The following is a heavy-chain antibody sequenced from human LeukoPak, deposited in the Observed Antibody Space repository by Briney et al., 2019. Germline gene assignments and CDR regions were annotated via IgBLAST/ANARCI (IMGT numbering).Heavy chain of an antibody. CDR3: ARSLSRGDVVSSGYFGY. V-gene: IGHV3-30-3*01. CDR2: ISYDGSNK. D-gene: IGHD3-22*01. CDR1: GFTFSIYA. Sequence: PGGSLRLSCAASGFTFSIYAMHWVRQAPGKGLEWVAVISYDGSNKYYADSVKGRFTISRDNSKNTLYLQMNSLRAEDTAVYYCARSLSRGDVVSSGYFGYWGQGTLVTVSS. J-gene: IGHJ4*02.